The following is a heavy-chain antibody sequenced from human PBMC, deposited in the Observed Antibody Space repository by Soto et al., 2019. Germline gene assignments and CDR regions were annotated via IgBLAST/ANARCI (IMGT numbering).Heavy chain of an antibody. Sequence: QIQLVQSGAEVKKPGASVKVSCKASGYNFFDYGVSWVRQAPGQGLEWRGWVSPKSGNTDYARKVQGRVTMTTDISTSTAYRELRGLISDDTGVYYCARGRTVSSIGPLLVWGQGTLVSVSS. CDR2: VSPKSGNT. CDR3: ARGRTVSSIGPLLV. J-gene: IGHJ1*01. V-gene: IGHV1-18*01. D-gene: IGHD1-1*01. CDR1: GYNFFDYG.